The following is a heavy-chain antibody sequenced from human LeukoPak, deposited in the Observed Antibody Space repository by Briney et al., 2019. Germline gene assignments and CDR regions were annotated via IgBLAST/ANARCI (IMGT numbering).Heavy chain of an antibody. J-gene: IGHJ4*02. CDR1: GFTFSFYE. V-gene: IGHV3-48*03. D-gene: IGHD6-19*01. CDR2: ISSSGSTI. CDR3: ARVWGIAVAGTLYY. Sequence: GGSLRLSCAASGFTFSFYEMNWVRQAPGKGLEWVSYISSSGSTIYYADSVKGRFTISRDNAKNSLYLQMNSLRAEDTAVYYCARVWGIAVAGTLYYWGQGTLVTVSS.